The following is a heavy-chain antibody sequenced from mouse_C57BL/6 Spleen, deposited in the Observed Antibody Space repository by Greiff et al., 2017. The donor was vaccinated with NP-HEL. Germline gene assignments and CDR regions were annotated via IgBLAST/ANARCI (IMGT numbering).Heavy chain of an antibody. J-gene: IGHJ4*01. CDR2: ISSGGSYT. CDR3: ARHGDYGYYAMDY. D-gene: IGHD1-1*02. V-gene: IGHV5-6*01. Sequence: EVKVVESGGDLVKPGGSLKLSCAASGFTFSSYGMSWVRQTPDKRLEWVATISSGGSYTYYPDSVKGRFTISRDNAKNTLYLQMSSLKSEDTAMYYCARHGDYGYYAMDYWGQGTSVTVSS. CDR1: GFTFSSYG.